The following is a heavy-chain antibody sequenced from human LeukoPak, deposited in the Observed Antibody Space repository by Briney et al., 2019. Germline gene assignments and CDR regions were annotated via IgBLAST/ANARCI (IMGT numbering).Heavy chain of an antibody. CDR1: GFTFKLYW. CDR2: INDDGSDT. V-gene: IGHV3-74*01. J-gene: IGHJ5*02. D-gene: IGHD2-15*01. Sequence: GGSLRLSCAASGFTFKLYWMHWVPQVPGKRPVWVSRINDDGSDTIYADSVRGRFTISRDDAKNTVYLQMNNLRAEDTAVYYCVRGGPSTWSWGQGTLVTVSS. CDR3: VRGGPSTWS.